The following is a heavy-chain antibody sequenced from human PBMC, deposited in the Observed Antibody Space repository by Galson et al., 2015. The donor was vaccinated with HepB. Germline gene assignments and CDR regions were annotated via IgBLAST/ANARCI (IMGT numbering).Heavy chain of an antibody. CDR1: GFALRDSA. J-gene: IGHJ6*03. CDR2: IRSKANSYAT. V-gene: IGHV3-73*01. Sequence: SLRLSCAASGFALRDSAMHWVRQAPGKGLEWLARIRSKANSYATSYAASVKGRFLLSRDESKNTAYLQMNSLKIEDTAVYYCISGPFNYYYYHMDVWGEGTTVTVSS. CDR3: ISGPFNYYYYHMDV.